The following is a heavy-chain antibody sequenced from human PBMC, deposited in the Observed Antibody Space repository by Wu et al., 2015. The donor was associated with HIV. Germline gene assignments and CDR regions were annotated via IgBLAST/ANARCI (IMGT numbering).Heavy chain of an antibody. D-gene: IGHD5-12*01. J-gene: IGHJ6*03. Sequence: QVQLVQSGAEVKKPGSSVKVACKSSGGTFRRYAISWVRQAPGQGLEWMGGIIPIFGTAHYTQKFQGRVTITADISTSTAYMELSSLTSEDTAVYYCARDGPSSTDRDIPVDYYYYMDVWGKGTTVTVSS. CDR3: ARDGPSSTDRDIPVDYYYYMDV. CDR2: IIPIFGTA. V-gene: IGHV1-69*14. CDR1: GGTFRRYA.